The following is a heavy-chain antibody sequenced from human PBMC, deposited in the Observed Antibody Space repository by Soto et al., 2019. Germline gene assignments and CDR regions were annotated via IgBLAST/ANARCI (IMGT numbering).Heavy chain of an antibody. J-gene: IGHJ4*02. V-gene: IGHV1-24*01. CDR1: GYTLTELS. Sequence: ASVKVSCKVSGYTLTELSMHWVRQAPGKGLEWMGGFDPEDGETIYALKFQGRVTMTEDTSTDTAYMELSSLRSEDTAVYYCATALHSSGPWDYWGQGTLVTVSS. D-gene: IGHD6-19*01. CDR2: FDPEDGET. CDR3: ATALHSSGPWDY.